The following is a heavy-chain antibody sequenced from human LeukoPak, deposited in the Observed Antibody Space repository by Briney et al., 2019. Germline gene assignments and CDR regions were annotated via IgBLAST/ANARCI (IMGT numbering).Heavy chain of an antibody. J-gene: IGHJ1*01. CDR2: INPNSGGT. CDR3: AREGTYCSSTSCFNAEYFQH. CDR1: GYTFTGYY. V-gene: IGHV1-2*02. Sequence: ASLKVSCKASGYTFTGYYMHWVRQAPGQGLEWMGWINPNSGGTNYAQKFQGRVTMTRDTSISTAYMELSRLRSDDTAVYYCAREGTYCSSTSCFNAEYFQHWGQGTLVTVSS. D-gene: IGHD2-2*01.